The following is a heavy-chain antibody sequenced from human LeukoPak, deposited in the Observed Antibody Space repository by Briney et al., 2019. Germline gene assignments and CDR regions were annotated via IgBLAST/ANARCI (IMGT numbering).Heavy chain of an antibody. CDR2: IYYSGST. CDR3: ASITMVRGVILGDFDAFDI. D-gene: IGHD3-10*01. J-gene: IGHJ3*02. Sequence: SETLSLTCTGSGGSISSSSYYWGWIRQPPGKGLEWIGSIYYSGSTYYNPSLKSRVTISVDTSKNQFSLKLSSVTAADTAVYYCASITMVRGVILGDFDAFDIWGQGTMVTVSS. V-gene: IGHV4-39*01. CDR1: GGSISSSSYY.